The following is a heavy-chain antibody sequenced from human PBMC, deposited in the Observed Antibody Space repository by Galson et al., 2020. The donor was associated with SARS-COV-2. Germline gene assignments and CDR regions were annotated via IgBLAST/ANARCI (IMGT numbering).Heavy chain of an antibody. V-gene: IGHV4-39*01. CDR3: ARRGGIIGSGSYYFDY. Sequence: ASETMSLTCTVFGGSISIADYYWGWIRQPPGKGLEWIGNIYYSGGTYYNPSLKSRITLSVDTSKNQFSLKLSSVTAADTAVYYCARRGGIIGSGSYYFDYWGRGTLVTVSS. J-gene: IGHJ4*02. D-gene: IGHD3-10*01. CDR2: IYYSGGT. CDR1: GGSISIADYY.